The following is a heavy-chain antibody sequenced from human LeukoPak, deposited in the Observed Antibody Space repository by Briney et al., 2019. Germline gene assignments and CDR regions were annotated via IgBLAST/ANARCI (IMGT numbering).Heavy chain of an antibody. CDR3: AKEGRTGDYLDY. CDR2: ISYDGSNK. Sequence: GRSLRLSCAASGFTFSSYGMHWVRQAPGKGLEWVAVISYDGSNKYYADSVKGRFTISRDNSKNTLYLQMNSLRAEDTAVYYCAKEGRTGDYLDYWGQGTLVTVSS. CDR1: GFTFSSYG. D-gene: IGHD7-27*01. V-gene: IGHV3-30*18. J-gene: IGHJ4*02.